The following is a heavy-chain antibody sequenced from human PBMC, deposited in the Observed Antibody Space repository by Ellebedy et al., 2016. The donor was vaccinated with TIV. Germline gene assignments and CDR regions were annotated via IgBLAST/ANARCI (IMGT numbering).Heavy chain of an antibody. CDR2: ISYDGSNK. CDR1: GFTFSSYA. CDR3: AKDVGLAPRH. Sequence: GESLKISXAASGFTFSSYAMHWVRQAPGKGLEWVAVISYDGSNKYYADSVKGRFTISRDNSKNTLYLQMNSLRAEDTAVYYCAKDVGLAPRHWGQGTLVTVSS. D-gene: IGHD3-16*01. V-gene: IGHV3-30-3*01. J-gene: IGHJ4*02.